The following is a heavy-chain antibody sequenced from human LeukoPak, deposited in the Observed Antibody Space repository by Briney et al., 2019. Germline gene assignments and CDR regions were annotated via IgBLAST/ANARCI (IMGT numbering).Heavy chain of an antibody. CDR3: ARVGTYGSGSYLSWLDY. J-gene: IGHJ4*02. D-gene: IGHD3-10*01. CDR1: GGSISDYY. V-gene: IGHV4-59*01. CDR2: IYYSGST. Sequence: SETLSLTCTVSGGSISDYYWSWIRQPPGKGLEWIGYIYYSGSTNYNPSLKSRVTISVDTSKNQFSLKLSSVTAADTAVYYCARVGTYGSGSYLSWLDYWGQGTLVTVSS.